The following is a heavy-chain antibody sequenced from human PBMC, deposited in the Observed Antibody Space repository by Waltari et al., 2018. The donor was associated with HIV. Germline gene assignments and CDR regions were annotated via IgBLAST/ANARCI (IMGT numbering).Heavy chain of an antibody. D-gene: IGHD3-3*01. CDR1: GGSITGSDFF. CDR3: AALRRVEIFGVGPQAGGLEI. Sequence: QVRLQQSGPGLVKVSQSLSLPCGVSGGSITGSDFFWTWIRHPPGQGRESVGTIIYGGGTFCNPLPPFYAPSLKSRLSISASRSSSVLSLTLKSVTAADTGVYFCAALRRVEIFGVGPQAGGLEIWGQG. V-gene: IGHV4-30-4*01. J-gene: IGHJ3*02. CDR2: IIYGGGT.